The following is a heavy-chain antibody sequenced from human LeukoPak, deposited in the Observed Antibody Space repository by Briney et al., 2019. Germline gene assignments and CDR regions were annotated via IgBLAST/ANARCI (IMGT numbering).Heavy chain of an antibody. CDR3: AREGRGRSMDV. Sequence: PSETLSLTCTVSGGSISSYYWSWIRQPPGKGLEWTGYIYYSGSTNYNPSLKSRVTISVDTSKNQFSLKLSSVTAADTAVYYCAREGRGRSMDVWGKGTTVTISS. V-gene: IGHV4-59*01. D-gene: IGHD2-15*01. J-gene: IGHJ6*03. CDR1: GGSISSYY. CDR2: IYYSGST.